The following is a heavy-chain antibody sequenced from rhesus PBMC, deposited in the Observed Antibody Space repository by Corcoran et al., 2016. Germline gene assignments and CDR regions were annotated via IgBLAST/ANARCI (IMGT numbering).Heavy chain of an antibody. J-gene: IGHJ1*01. CDR2: INGNNGST. CDR3: ARYCTSTTCFYIFEF. D-gene: IGHD2-2*01. CDR1: GGPFSSYW. V-gene: IGHV4-80*01. Sequence: QVQLQESGPGLVKPSETLSLTCAVSGGPFSSYWWSWIRQPPGKGLEWIGEINGNNGSTNYNPSLKSRVTSSKDASKNQVSLKLSSVTAADTAVYYCARYCTSTTCFYIFEFWGQGALVTVSS.